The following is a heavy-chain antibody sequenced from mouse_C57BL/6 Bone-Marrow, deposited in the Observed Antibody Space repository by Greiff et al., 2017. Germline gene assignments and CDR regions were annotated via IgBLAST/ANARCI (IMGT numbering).Heavy chain of an antibody. CDR3: ARKNYSNCWYFDV. CDR2: INPYNGGT. Sequence: VQLKQSGPVLVKPGASVKMSCKASGYTFTDYYMNWVKQSHGKSLEWIGVINPYNGGTSYNQKFKGKATLTVDKSSSTAYMELNSLTSEDSAVYYCARKNYSNCWYFDVWGTGTTVTVSS. CDR1: GYTFTDYY. J-gene: IGHJ1*03. V-gene: IGHV1-19*01. D-gene: IGHD2-5*01.